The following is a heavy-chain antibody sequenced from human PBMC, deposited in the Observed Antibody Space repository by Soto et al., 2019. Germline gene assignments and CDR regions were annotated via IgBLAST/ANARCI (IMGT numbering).Heavy chain of an antibody. CDR1: GYTFTSYA. J-gene: IGHJ4*02. CDR3: ARRVTGTTRDEAHHQLGY. Sequence: QVQLVQSGAEVKKPGASVKVSCKASGYTFTSYAMHWVRQAPGQWLEWMGWINAGNDNTKYSQKFQGRVTITRDTSASTAYMELSRLRSEDTVVYYRARRVTGTTRDEAHHQLGYWGQGTLVTVSS. V-gene: IGHV1-3*01. D-gene: IGHD1-20*01. CDR2: INAGNDNT.